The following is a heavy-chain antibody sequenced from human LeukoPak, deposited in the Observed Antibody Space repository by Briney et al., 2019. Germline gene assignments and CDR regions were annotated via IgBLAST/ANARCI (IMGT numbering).Heavy chain of an antibody. V-gene: IGHV4-38-2*02. J-gene: IGHJ1*01. D-gene: IGHD3-10*01. CDR1: GYSISSGDY. Sequence: SETLSLTCTVSGYSISSGDYWGWIRQPPGKGLEWIGTIYHSGSTYYNPSLKSRVTISVHTSKNQFSLRLTSVTAADTAVYYCARVEESVSGNYGAGYFQHWGQGTLVTVSS. CDR2: IYHSGST. CDR3: ARVEESVSGNYGAGYFQH.